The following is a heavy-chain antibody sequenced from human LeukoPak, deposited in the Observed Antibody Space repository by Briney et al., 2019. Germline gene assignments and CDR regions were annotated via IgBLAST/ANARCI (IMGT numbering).Heavy chain of an antibody. V-gene: IGHV4-61*02. CDR1: GGSISSGSYY. D-gene: IGHD3-3*01. J-gene: IGHJ4*02. CDR2: IYTSGST. CDR3: ARGTLLPPNNYDFWSGQLREPRYYFDY. Sequence: SQTLSLTCTVSGGSISSGSYYWSWIRQPAGKGLEWIGRIYTSGSTNYNPSLNSRVTISVDTSKNQFSLKLSYVTAADKAVYYCARGTLLPPNNYDFWSGQLREPRYYFDYWGQGTLVTVSS.